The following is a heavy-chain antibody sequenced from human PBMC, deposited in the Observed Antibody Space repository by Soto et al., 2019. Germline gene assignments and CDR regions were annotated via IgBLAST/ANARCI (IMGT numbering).Heavy chain of an antibody. CDR2: IGGDGGST. D-gene: IGHD1-26*01. CDR3: ARIVTRNYYYYEDV. V-gene: IGHV3-23*01. J-gene: IGHJ6*03. Sequence: PGGSLRLSCAASGFTFRSYTMSWVRQAPGKGLEWVSGIGGDGGSTYYADSVKGRFTISRDNSKNTLYLQMNSLRAEDTAVYYCARIVTRNYYYYEDVWGKGTTVTVSS. CDR1: GFTFRSYT.